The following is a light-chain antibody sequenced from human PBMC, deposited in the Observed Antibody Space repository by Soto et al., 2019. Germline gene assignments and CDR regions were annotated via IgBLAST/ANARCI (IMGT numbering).Light chain of an antibody. CDR3: QQDNSYSEA. CDR2: KAS. CDR1: QTISSW. V-gene: IGKV1-5*03. Sequence: EIPLNLTPFTLSSSVLVSLTITFLASQTISSWLAWYQQKPGKAPKLLIYKASTLKSGVPSRFSGSGSGTEFTLTISSLQPDDFATYYCQQDNSYSEAFGQGTKVDIK. J-gene: IGKJ1*01.